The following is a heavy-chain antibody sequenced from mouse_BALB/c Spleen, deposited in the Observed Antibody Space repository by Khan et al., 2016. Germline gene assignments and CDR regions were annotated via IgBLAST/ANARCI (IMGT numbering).Heavy chain of an antibody. V-gene: IGHV1-7*01. CDR2: INPHTGYT. J-gene: IGHJ2*01. CDR3: ARGDY. Sequence: QVQLQQSGTELAKPGASVKMSCTASGYTFTSYWMHWVKQRPGQGLEWIGYINPHTGYTDYNQKFKDKATLTADKSSSTAYMQLSSLTSEDSAVYYCARGDYWGQGTTLTVSS. CDR1: GYTFTSYW.